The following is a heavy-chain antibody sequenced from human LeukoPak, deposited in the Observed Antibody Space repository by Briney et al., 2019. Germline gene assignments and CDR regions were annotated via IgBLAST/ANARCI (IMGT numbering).Heavy chain of an antibody. V-gene: IGHV3-74*01. CDR1: GFTISNHW. J-gene: IGHJ6*03. D-gene: IGHD2-2*01. CDR3: AREVEVVPATMGAYYYYYMDV. CDR2: INSDGRRT. Sequence: GGSLRLPCAASGFTISNHWMHWVRQAPGKGLVWVSRINSDGRRTSYADSVKGRFTISRDNAKNTLYLQMNSLRPDDTAVYYCAREVEVVPATMGAYYYYYMDVWGKGTTVTVSS.